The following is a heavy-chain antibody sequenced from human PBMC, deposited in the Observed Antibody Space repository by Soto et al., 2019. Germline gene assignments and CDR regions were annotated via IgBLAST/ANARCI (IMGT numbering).Heavy chain of an antibody. Sequence: SETLSLTCTVSGDSIGTTHSYWAWIRQPAGKGLEWIGRVYSSGTTDYNPSLNSRATLSVETSKDQFSLKLSSVTAADTAVYYCARDIGSYAYGEGYWGQGIQVTVSS. CDR3: ARDIGSYAYGEGY. CDR1: GDSIGTTHSY. CDR2: VYSSGTT. V-gene: IGHV4-4*07. D-gene: IGHD3-10*01. J-gene: IGHJ4*02.